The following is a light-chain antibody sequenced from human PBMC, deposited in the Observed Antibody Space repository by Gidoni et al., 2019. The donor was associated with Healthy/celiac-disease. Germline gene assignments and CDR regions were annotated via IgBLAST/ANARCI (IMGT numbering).Light chain of an antibody. CDR2: DAS. J-gene: IGKJ4*01. V-gene: IGKV3-11*01. Sequence: EIVLTQSPATLSLYPGERATLSCRASQSVSSYLDWYQQKPGQAPRLLIYDASNRATGIPARFSGSGSGTDFTLTISSLEPEDFAVYYCQQRSNWPLTFGGXTKVEIK. CDR3: QQRSNWPLT. CDR1: QSVSSY.